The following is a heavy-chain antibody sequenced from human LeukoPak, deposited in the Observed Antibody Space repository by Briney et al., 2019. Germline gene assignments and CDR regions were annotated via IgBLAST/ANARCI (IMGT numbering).Heavy chain of an antibody. Sequence: GGSLRLSCAASGFTFSNQWMNWVRQGPGKGLVWVSIIYSGGDTYYADSMKGRFTISRDNSKKTLFLQMNSLRVDDTAVYYCARKAGAAMLYWGQGTQVTVSS. CDR2: IYSGGDT. J-gene: IGHJ4*02. CDR1: GFTFSNQW. CDR3: ARKAGAAMLY. V-gene: IGHV3-66*01. D-gene: IGHD2-2*01.